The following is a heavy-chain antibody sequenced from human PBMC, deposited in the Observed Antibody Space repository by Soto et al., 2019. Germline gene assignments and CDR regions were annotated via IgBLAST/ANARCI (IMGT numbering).Heavy chain of an antibody. D-gene: IGHD4-4*01. J-gene: IGHJ4*02. Sequence: QVLHQESGPGLVKPSETLSLTCTVSDASFSSTSYYWGWIRQPPGKGLEWIGNIRYSWNTYYNPSLKSRVTVSLDTSKNQLSLKLTFVTAADTAVYYCMREHSDYDRYYFDYWGQGTLVTVSS. V-gene: IGHV4-39*02. CDR1: DASFSSTSYY. CDR2: IRYSWNT. CDR3: MREHSDYDRYYFDY.